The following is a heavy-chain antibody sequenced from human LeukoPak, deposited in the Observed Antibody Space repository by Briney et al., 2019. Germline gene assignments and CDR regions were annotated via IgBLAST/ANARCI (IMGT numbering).Heavy chain of an antibody. CDR1: GGSVSSGSYY. CDR3: AGSTVTTGYYYYGMDV. CDR2: IYYSGST. D-gene: IGHD4-17*01. J-gene: IGHJ6*02. Sequence: SETLSLTCTVSGGSVSSGSYYWSWIRQPPGKGLERIGYIYYSGSTNYNPSLKSRVTISVDTSKNQFSLKLSSVTAADTAVYYCAGSTVTTGYYYYGMDVWGQGTTVTVSS. V-gene: IGHV4-61*01.